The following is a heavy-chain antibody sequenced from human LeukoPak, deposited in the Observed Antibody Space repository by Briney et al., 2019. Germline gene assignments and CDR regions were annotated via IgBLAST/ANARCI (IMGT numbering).Heavy chain of an antibody. CDR2: ISWNSGSI. CDR1: GFTFDDYG. J-gene: IGHJ4*02. CDR3: AKGSSWSDY. D-gene: IGHD6-13*01. V-gene: IGHV3-9*01. Sequence: GGSLRLSCAASGFTFDDYGMHWVRQAPGKGLEWVSGISWNSGSIGYADSVKGRFTISRDNAKNSLYLQMNSLRAEDTAVYYCAKGSSWSDYWGQGTLVTVSS.